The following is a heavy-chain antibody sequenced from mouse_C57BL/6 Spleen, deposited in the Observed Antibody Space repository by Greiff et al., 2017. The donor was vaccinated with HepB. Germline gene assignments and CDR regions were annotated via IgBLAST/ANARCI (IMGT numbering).Heavy chain of an antibody. V-gene: IGHV1-4*01. D-gene: IGHD2-4*01. Sequence: VMLVESGAELARPGASVKMSCKASGYTFTSYTMHWVKQRPGQGLEWIGYINPSSGYTKYNQKFKDKATLTADKSSSTAYMQLSSLTSEDSAVYYCARSPYDYDEYYFDYWGQGTTLTVSS. CDR3: ARSPYDYDEYYFDY. CDR2: INPSSGYT. CDR1: GYTFTSYT. J-gene: IGHJ2*01.